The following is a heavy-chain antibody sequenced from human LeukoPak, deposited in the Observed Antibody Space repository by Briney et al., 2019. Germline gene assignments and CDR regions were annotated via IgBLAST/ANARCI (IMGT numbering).Heavy chain of an antibody. CDR2: ISNSGSSM. Sequence: PGGSLRLSCAASRFTFSSYSMNWVRQAPGKGLEWISYISNSGSSMFYADSMKGRFTISRDNARNSLFLQMDILRVEDTAVYYCARGPDYFDGSGYPYYFDCWGQGTLVIVSS. CDR1: RFTFSSYS. CDR3: ARGPDYFDGSGYPYYFDC. J-gene: IGHJ4*02. D-gene: IGHD3-22*01. V-gene: IGHV3-48*01.